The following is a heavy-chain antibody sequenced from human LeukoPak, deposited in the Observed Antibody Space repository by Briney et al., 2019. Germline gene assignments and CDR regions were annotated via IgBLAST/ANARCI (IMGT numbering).Heavy chain of an antibody. CDR3: ASFPDFWSGYYTRPPFDY. D-gene: IGHD3-3*01. J-gene: IGHJ4*02. Sequence: ASVKVSCKVSGYTLTELSMHWVRQAPGKGLEWMGWINPNSGGTNYAQKFQGRVTMTRDTSISTAYMELSRLRSDDTAVYYCASFPDFWSGYYTRPPFDYWGQGTLVTVSS. CDR1: GYTLTELS. CDR2: INPNSGGT. V-gene: IGHV1-2*02.